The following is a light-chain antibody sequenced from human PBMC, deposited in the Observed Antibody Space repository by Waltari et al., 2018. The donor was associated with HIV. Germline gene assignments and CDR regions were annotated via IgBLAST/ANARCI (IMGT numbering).Light chain of an antibody. J-gene: IGLJ1*01. V-gene: IGLV3-21*02. Sequence: SYVLTQPPSVSVAPGQTARITCGGNNIGSKNVHWYQQKQRQAPVLVVFNGGDRPSGIPQRLSGSSSENTATLTISRVEVGDEADYYCQVWDSSSDHPGVFGSGTKVTVL. CDR1: NIGSKN. CDR2: NGG. CDR3: QVWDSSSDHPGV.